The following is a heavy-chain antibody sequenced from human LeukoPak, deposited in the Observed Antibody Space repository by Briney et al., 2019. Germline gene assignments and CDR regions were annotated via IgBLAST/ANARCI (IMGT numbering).Heavy chain of an antibody. J-gene: IGHJ4*02. V-gene: IGHV1-18*01. CDR1: GYTFASYG. CDR2: ISAYNGNT. CDR3: ARFDAVQFRPYFDY. Sequence: GASVKVSCKASGYTFASYGISWVRQAPGQGLEWMGWISAYNGNTNYAQKLQGRVTMTTDTSTSTAYMELRSLRSDDTAVYYCARFDAVQFRPYFDYWGQGTLVTVSS. D-gene: IGHD2-8*01.